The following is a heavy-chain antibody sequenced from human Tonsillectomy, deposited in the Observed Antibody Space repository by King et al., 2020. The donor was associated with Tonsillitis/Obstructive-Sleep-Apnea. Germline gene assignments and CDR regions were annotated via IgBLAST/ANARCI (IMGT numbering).Heavy chain of an antibody. D-gene: IGHD1-26*01. CDR3: ARDWGGVGATSYYYYGMDV. CDR2: ISSSSSYI. CDR1: GFTFSSYN. Sequence: QLVQSGGGLVKPGGSLRLSCAASGFTFSSYNMNWVRQAPGKGLEWVSSISSSSSYIYYADSVKGRFTISRDNAKNSLYLQMNSLRAEDTDVYYCARDWGGVGATSYYYYGMDVWGQGTTVTVSS. J-gene: IGHJ6*02. V-gene: IGHV3-21*01.